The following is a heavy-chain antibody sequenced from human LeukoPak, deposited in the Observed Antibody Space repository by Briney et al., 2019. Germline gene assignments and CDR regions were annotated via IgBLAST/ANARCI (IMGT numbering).Heavy chain of an antibody. D-gene: IGHD5-12*01. V-gene: IGHV1-69*04. J-gene: IGHJ4*02. CDR3: ARGLGSKHSGYDARGY. Sequence: GSSVKVSCKASGGTFSSYAISWVRQAPGQGLEWMGRIIPILGIANYAQKFQGRVTITADKSTSTAYMELSSLRSEDTAVYYCARGLGSKHSGYDARGYWGQGTLVTVSS. CDR1: GGTFSSYA. CDR2: IIPILGIA.